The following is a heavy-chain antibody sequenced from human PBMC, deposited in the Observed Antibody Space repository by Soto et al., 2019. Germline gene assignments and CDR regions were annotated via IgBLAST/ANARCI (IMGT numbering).Heavy chain of an antibody. J-gene: IGHJ3*02. V-gene: IGHV3-23*01. CDR1: VFTFISYA. Sequence: PGWSLRLSCASPVFTFISYAMSWVRQAPGKGLEWVSAISGSGGSTYYADSVKGRFTISRDNSKNTLYLQMNSLRAEDTAVYYCAKGPIWSGYYTGVSDAFDIWGQGTMVTVSS. D-gene: IGHD3-3*01. CDR2: ISGSGGST. CDR3: AKGPIWSGYYTGVSDAFDI.